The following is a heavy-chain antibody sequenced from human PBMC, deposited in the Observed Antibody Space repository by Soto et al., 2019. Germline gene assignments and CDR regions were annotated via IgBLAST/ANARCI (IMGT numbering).Heavy chain of an antibody. D-gene: IGHD6-25*01. J-gene: IGHJ5*02. CDR1: GGSISSYY. V-gene: IGHV4-59*01. CDR2: IYYSGST. Sequence: QVQLQESGQGLVKPSETLSLTCTGSGGSISSYYWSWFRQPPGRGLEWIGYIYYSGSTNYNPSLKSRVTISVDTSKNQFSLKLSSVTAADTAVYFCARPHGGSSGCDNWFDPWGQGTLVTVSS. CDR3: ARPHGGSSGCDNWFDP.